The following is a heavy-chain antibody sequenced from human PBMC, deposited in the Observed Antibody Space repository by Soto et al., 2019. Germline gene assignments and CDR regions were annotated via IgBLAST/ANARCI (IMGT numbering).Heavy chain of an antibody. CDR1: GGSFSDYY. Sequence: PSGTLSLTRAVFGGSFSDYYWTWIRQPPGKGLEWIGENNHSGTTSYNPSLKSRLTISVDTSNNQFSLKLSSVTAADTAVYYCARDGSGSYYDYWGQGTLVTVSS. CDR2: NNHSGTT. V-gene: IGHV4-34*01. D-gene: IGHD3-10*01. CDR3: ARDGSGSYYDY. J-gene: IGHJ4*02.